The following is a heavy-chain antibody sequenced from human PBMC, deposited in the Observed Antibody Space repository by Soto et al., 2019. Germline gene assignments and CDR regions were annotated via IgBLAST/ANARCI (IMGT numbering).Heavy chain of an antibody. CDR1: GFTFSSYR. CDR3: ARDVLAVPPLRGYHCGMDV. Sequence: EVQLVESGGGLVKPGGSLRLSCAASGFTFSSYRMNWVRQAPGKGLEWVSSISSSRSYIYYADSVKGRFTISRDNAKNSLFLQMNSVGADDTAVYYCARDVLAVPPLRGYHCGMDVWRRGTTV. J-gene: IGHJ6*01. D-gene: IGHD3-10*01. V-gene: IGHV3-21*01. CDR2: ISSSRSYI.